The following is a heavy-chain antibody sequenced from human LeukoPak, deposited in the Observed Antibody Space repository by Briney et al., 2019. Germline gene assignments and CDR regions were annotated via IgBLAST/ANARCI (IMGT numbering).Heavy chain of an antibody. V-gene: IGHV1-69*04. D-gene: IGHD3-10*01. CDR3: ARGLGRVRGVPSINWFDP. J-gene: IGHJ5*02. Sequence: SVKVSCKASGGTFSSYAISWVRQAPGQGLEWMGRIIPILGIANYAQKFQGRVTITADKSTSTAYMELSSLRSEDTAVYYCARGLGRVRGVPSINWFDPWGQGTLVTVSS. CDR2: IIPILGIA. CDR1: GGTFSSYA.